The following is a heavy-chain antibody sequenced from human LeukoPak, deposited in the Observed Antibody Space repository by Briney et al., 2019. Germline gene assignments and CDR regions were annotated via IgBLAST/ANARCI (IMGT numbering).Heavy chain of an antibody. D-gene: IGHD5-24*01. CDR2: IYYTGST. J-gene: IGHJ6*03. CDR3: ATSLESYYYMDV. Sequence: PSETLSLTCTISGGSVTSGSYYWSWHRQPPEKGLEWIGYIYYTGSTDYNPSLKSRVTISVETSKNQFSLQLSSVTAADTAIYYCATSLESYYYMDVWGKGTTVTVSS. V-gene: IGHV4-61*01. CDR1: GGSVTSGSYY.